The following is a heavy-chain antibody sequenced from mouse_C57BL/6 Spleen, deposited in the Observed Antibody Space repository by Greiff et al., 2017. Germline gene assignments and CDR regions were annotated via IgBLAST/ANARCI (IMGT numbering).Heavy chain of an antibody. J-gene: IGHJ4*01. CDR2: IHPNSGST. CDR1: GYTFTSYW. D-gene: IGHD2-4*01. Sequence: VQLQQPGAELVKPGASVKLSCKASGYTFTSYWMHWVKQRPGQGLEWIGMIHPNSGSTNYNEKFKSKATLTVDKSSSTAYMQLSSLTSEDSAVYYCAGLRRGDDYAMDYWGQGTSVTVSS. CDR3: AGLRRGDDYAMDY. V-gene: IGHV1-64*01.